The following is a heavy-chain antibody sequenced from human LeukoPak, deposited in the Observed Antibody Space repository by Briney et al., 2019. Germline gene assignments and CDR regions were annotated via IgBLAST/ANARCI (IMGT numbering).Heavy chain of an antibody. J-gene: IGHJ3*02. V-gene: IGHV1-46*01. CDR2: INPSGGST. Sequence: ASVKVSCKASGYTFTNHGINWVRQAPGQGLEWMGIINPSGGSTSYAQKFQGRVTMTRDMSTSTVYMELSSLRSEDTAVYYCASYGSGSYSDDAFDIWGQGTMVTVSS. D-gene: IGHD3-10*01. CDR3: ASYGSGSYSDDAFDI. CDR1: GYTFTNHG.